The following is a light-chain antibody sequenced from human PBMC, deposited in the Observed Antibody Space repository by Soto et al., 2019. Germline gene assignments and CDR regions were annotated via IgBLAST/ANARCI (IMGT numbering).Light chain of an antibody. CDR1: NSNIGAGYD. V-gene: IGLV1-40*01. J-gene: IGLJ3*02. CDR2: LNN. Sequence: QSVLTQPPSVSGAPGQRVTISCTGSNSNIGAGYDVHWYQQLPGTAPKLLIYLNNNRPSGVPDRFSGSKSGISASLAITGLQAGDEADYYCQSYDSSLSGVVFGGGTQLTVL. CDR3: QSYDSSLSGVV.